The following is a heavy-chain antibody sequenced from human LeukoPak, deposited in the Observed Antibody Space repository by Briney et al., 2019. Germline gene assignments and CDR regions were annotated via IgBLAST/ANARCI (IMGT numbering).Heavy chain of an antibody. CDR3: ARGLKSDANF. CDR1: GGSFSGYY. CDR2: INHSGST. Sequence: SETLSLTCAVYGGSFSGYYWSWIRQPPGKGLEWIGEINHSGSTNYNPSLKSRVTMSVDTSKNQFSLKLSSVTAADTAVYYCARGLKSDANFWGQGTLVTVSS. J-gene: IGHJ4*02. V-gene: IGHV4-34*01.